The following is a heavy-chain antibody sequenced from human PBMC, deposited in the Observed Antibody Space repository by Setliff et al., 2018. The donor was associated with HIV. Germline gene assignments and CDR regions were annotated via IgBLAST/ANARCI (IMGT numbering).Heavy chain of an antibody. Sequence: SETLSLTCAIYGGSFSDNYWTWIRQPPGKGLEWIGEINHSGSTKYNPSLKRRVTISVDTSKNQFSLNLTSVPAADTAVYYCASRIYYYDSNNFLREEGFDPWGQGTLVTVSS. D-gene: IGHD3-22*01. CDR2: INHSGST. CDR1: GGSFSDNY. J-gene: IGHJ5*02. CDR3: ASRIYYYDSNNFLREEGFDP. V-gene: IGHV4-34*01.